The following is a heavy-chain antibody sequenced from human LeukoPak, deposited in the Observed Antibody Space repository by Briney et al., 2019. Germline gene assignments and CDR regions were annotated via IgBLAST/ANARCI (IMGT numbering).Heavy chain of an antibody. CDR2: INPNSGGT. CDR1: GYTFTGYY. CDR3: AREDGDGCNSPEYNWLDP. Sequence: ASVKVSCKASGYTFTGYYMHWVRQAPGQGLEWMGWINPNSGGTNYAQKFQGRVTITRDTSASTVYMELSSLRSEDMGVYYCAREDGDGCNSPEYNWLDPWGQGTLVTVST. V-gene: IGHV1-2*02. J-gene: IGHJ5*02. D-gene: IGHD5-24*01.